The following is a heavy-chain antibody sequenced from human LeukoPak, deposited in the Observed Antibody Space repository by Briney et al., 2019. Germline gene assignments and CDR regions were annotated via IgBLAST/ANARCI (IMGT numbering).Heavy chain of an antibody. CDR1: GGSLSGYY. D-gene: IGHD1-26*01. J-gene: IGHJ5*02. V-gene: IGHV4-34*01. CDR3: ARDYRGSFDP. Sequence: SETLSLTCAVYGGSLSGYYWTWIRQPPGKGLEWIGEINHGGSTNYNPSLKSRVTISVDTSKNQFSLKLSSVTAADTAVYYCARDYRGSFDPWGQGTLVTVSS. CDR2: INHGGST.